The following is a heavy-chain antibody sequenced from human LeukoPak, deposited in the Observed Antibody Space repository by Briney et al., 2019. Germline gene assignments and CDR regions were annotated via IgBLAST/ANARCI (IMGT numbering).Heavy chain of an antibody. CDR3: ARETRGYGSNWTPGDY. CDR1: GFTFSSYD. CDR2: INSGSSTM. J-gene: IGHJ4*01. D-gene: IGHD6-13*01. Sequence: GGSLRLSCAASGFTFSSYDMNWVRQAPGKGLEWVSYINSGSSTMYYADSLKGRFTISRDNAKNSLYLQMNSLRDEDTAVYFCARETRGYGSNWTPGDYWGQGTLVTVSS. V-gene: IGHV3-48*02.